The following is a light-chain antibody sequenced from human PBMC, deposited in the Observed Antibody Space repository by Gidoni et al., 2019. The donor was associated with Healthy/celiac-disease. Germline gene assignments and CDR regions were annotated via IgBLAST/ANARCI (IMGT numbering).Light chain of an antibody. J-gene: IGKJ4*01. CDR1: QSISSY. CDR2: AAS. CDR3: QQRYSTPLT. V-gene: IGKV1-39*01. Sequence: DIQMTQSPSSLSASVGDRVTITCRASQSISSYLNWYQQKPGKAPKLLIYAASSLQSGVPERFSGSGSGTDVTLTISSLQPEDFATYYCQQRYSTPLTFGGGTKVEIK.